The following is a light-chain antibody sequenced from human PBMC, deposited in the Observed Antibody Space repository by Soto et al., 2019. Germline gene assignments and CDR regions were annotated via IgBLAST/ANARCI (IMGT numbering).Light chain of an antibody. CDR3: QLSQQRSNWPPIT. J-gene: IGKJ5*01. CDR2: DAS. V-gene: IGKV3-11*01. Sequence: DILLTQSPATLSLSPGERVTLSCRATQRVSSSVAWYQQKSGRAPRLLIYDASVRATGIPARFSGSGSGTDFTLTISSLEPEDFAVYYCQLSQQRSNWPPITFGQGTRLDIK. CDR1: QRVSSS.